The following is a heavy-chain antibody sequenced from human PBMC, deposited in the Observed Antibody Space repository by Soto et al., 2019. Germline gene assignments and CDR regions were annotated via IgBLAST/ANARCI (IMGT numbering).Heavy chain of an antibody. CDR2: INPNSGGT. CDR3: ARVSTPDTAMVTFDY. J-gene: IGHJ4*02. V-gene: IGHV1-2*04. CDR1: GYTFTGYY. Sequence: ASVKVSCKASGYTFTGYYMHWVRQAPGQGLEWMGWINPNSGGTNYAQKFQGWVTMTRDTSISTAYMELSRLRSDDTAVYYCARVSTPDTAMVTFDYWGQGTLVTVSS. D-gene: IGHD5-18*01.